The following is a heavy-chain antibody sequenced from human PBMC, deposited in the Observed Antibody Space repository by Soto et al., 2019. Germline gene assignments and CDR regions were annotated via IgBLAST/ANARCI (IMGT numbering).Heavy chain of an antibody. CDR1: GGSISSGGYY. CDR2: IHYSGST. J-gene: IGHJ4*02. CDR3: ARAEVTPPHHSGYSLSYFDY. V-gene: IGHV4-31*03. Sequence: SETLSLTCTVSGGSISSGGYYWSWIRQHPGKGPEWIGYIHYSGSTYYNPSLKSRVTISVDTSKNQFSLKLSSVTAADTAVYYCARAEVTPPHHSGYSLSYFDYWGQGTLVTVSS. D-gene: IGHD3-22*01.